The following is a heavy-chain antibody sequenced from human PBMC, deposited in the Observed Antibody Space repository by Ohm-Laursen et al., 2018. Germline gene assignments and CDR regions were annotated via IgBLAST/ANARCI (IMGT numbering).Heavy chain of an antibody. Sequence: SSLRLSCAASGFAFSSYGMHWVRQAPGKGMEWVAVILYDGSDKSYAGSVKGRFTISRDNSKNTLYLQMNSLRAEDTAVYFCARQDYDSSGYPFDYWGQGTLVTVSS. V-gene: IGHV3-30*03. J-gene: IGHJ4*02. CDR2: ILYDGSDK. CDR3: ARQDYDSSGYPFDY. D-gene: IGHD3-22*01. CDR1: GFAFSSYG.